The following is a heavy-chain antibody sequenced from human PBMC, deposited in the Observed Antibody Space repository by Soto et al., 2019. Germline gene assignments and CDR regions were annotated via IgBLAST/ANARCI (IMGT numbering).Heavy chain of an antibody. D-gene: IGHD2-15*01. Sequence: GASVKVSCKASGYTFTSYGISWVRQAPGQGLEWMGRISAYNSNTNYAQKLQGRVNITTDTSTSTAFIELRSLRFYDTAVYYCARVGVCSGGSCHNLLKHPYYYYMDVWGKGTTVTV. V-gene: IGHV1-18*01. CDR1: GYTFTSYG. J-gene: IGHJ6*03. CDR2: ISAYNSNT. CDR3: ARVGVCSGGSCHNLLKHPYYYYMDV.